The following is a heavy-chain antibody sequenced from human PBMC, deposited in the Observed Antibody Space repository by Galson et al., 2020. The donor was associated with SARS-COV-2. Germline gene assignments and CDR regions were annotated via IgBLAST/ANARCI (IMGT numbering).Heavy chain of an antibody. D-gene: IGHD6-19*01. V-gene: IGHV3-30*04. CDR2: ISFDGFNK. CDR3: ARDGQTSSGWAFDY. CDR1: GFTFSSYA. J-gene: IGHJ4*02. Sequence: GGSLRLSCAASGFTFSSYAMHWVRQAPGKGLEWVAVISFDGFNKYYADTVKGRFTISRDSSKNTVYLQMNNLRADDTAVYYCARDGQTSSGWAFDYWGQGTLVTVSS.